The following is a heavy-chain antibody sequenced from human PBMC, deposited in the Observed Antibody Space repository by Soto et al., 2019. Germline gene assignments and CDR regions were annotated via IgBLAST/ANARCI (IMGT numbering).Heavy chain of an antibody. CDR2: ISGSGGST. J-gene: IGHJ5*02. Sequence: PGGSLRLSCAASGFTFSSYSMNWVRQAPGKGLEWVSGISGSGGSTYYADSVKGRFSISRDNSKNTLYLQMNSLRAEDTAVYYCAKAGTIFGVVMNNWFDPWGQGTLVTVSS. D-gene: IGHD3-3*01. CDR1: GFTFSSYS. V-gene: IGHV3-23*01. CDR3: AKAGTIFGVVMNNWFDP.